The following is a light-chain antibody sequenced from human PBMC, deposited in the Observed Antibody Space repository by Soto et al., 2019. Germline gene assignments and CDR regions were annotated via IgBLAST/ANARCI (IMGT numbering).Light chain of an antibody. CDR3: SSYTGASTYV. Sequence: QSVLTQPASVSGSPGQSITISCTGTSSDVGGYNYVSWYQQHPGKAPKLMIYDVSNRPSGVSARLSGSKSGDTASLTISGLQAEDEADYYCSSYTGASTYVFGTGTKLTVL. V-gene: IGLV2-14*01. CDR1: SSDVGGYNY. CDR2: DVS. J-gene: IGLJ1*01.